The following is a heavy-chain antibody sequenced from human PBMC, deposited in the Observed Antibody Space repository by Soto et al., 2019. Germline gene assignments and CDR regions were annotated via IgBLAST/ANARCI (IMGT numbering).Heavy chain of an antibody. CDR1: GGSISSSSFH. Sequence: SETLSVTCTVSGGSISSSSFHWGWIRQPPGKGLEWIGSIYYSGSTYYSPSLKSRVTISVDTSKNQFSLKLSSVTAADTAVDYFSRRERAACTHLWLDPLGQGTLVT. J-gene: IGHJ5*02. CDR2: IYYSGST. CDR3: SRRERAACTHLWLDP. D-gene: IGHD2-8*01. V-gene: IGHV4-39*01.